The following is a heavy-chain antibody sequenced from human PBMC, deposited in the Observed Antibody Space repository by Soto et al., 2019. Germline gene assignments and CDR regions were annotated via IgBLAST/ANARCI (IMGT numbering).Heavy chain of an antibody. J-gene: IGHJ4*02. CDR3: ARDGAYSSSLYFDY. Sequence: SETLSLTCTVSGGSISSYYWSWIRQPPGKGLEWIGYIYYSGSTNYNPSLKSRVTISVDTSKNQFSLKLSSVTAADTAVYYCARDGAYSSSLYFDYWGQGTLVTVSS. CDR2: IYYSGST. V-gene: IGHV4-59*01. CDR1: GGSISSYY. D-gene: IGHD6-13*01.